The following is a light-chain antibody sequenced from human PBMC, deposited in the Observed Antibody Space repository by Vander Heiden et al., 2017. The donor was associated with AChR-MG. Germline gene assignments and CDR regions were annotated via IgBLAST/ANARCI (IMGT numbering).Light chain of an antibody. CDR3: QVWDSSGDHFWV. CDR1: NIGSKN. CDR2: DDS. Sequence: SYVLTQPPSVSVAPEKTARITCGGNNIGSKNVHWYQQKPGQAPVLVVYDDSDRPSGIPERFSGSNSGNTATLTISRVEAGDEADYYCQVWDSSGDHFWVFGGGTKLTVL. J-gene: IGLJ3*02. V-gene: IGLV3-21*03.